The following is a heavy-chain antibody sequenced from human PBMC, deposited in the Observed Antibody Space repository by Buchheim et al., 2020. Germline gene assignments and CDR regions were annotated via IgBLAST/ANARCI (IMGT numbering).Heavy chain of an antibody. Sequence: QVQLQQWGAGLLKPSETLSLTCAVYGGSFSGYYWSWIRQPPGKGLEWIGEINHSGSTNYNPSLKSRVTISVDTSKNQFLLKLSSVTAADTAVYYCARGWDSGSYQGRAFDYWGQGTL. D-gene: IGHD1-26*01. CDR1: GGSFSGYY. CDR2: INHSGST. V-gene: IGHV4-34*01. CDR3: ARGWDSGSYQGRAFDY. J-gene: IGHJ4*02.